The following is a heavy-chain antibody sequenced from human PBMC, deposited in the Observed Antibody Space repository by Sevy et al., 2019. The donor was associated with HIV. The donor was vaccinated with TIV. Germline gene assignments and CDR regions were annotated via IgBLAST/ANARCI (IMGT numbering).Heavy chain of an antibody. V-gene: IGHV1-2*02. CDR1: GYSFTGYY. CDR2: INPNSDGP. J-gene: IGHJ4*02. D-gene: IGHD3-22*01. Sequence: ASVKVSCKASGYSFTGYYIHWVRQAPGQGLEWMGWINPNSDGPNYAQKFQGRVTMTRDTAISTAYMELSSLRSDETAVFYCAKTVKYDSSGPFDYWGQGTLVTVSS. CDR3: AKTVKYDSSGPFDY.